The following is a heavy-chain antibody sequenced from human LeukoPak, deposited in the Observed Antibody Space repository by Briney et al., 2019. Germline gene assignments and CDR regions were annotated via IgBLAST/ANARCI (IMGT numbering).Heavy chain of an antibody. J-gene: IGHJ6*04. CDR1: GFTFSSYS. CDR2: ISSSSSYI. V-gene: IGHV3-21*01. Sequence: GGSLRLSCAASGFTFSSYSMNWVRQAPGKGLEWVSSISSSSSYIYYADSVKGRFTISRDNAKNSLYLQMNSLRAEDTAVYYCARDPEWSHYGMDVWGKGTTVTASS. CDR3: ARDPEWSHYGMDV. D-gene: IGHD2-8*01.